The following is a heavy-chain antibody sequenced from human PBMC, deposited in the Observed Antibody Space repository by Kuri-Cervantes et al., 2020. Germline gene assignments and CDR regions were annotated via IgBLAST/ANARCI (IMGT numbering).Heavy chain of an antibody. Sequence: ASVKVSCKASGYTFTGYYIHWVRQAPGQGLEWMGWINPNSGGTNYAQKFQGRVTMTRDTPISTAYMELSRLRSDDTAVYYCARGYYERSGCYSRPPWPFDIWGQGTMVTVSS. J-gene: IGHJ3*02. CDR3: ARGYYERSGCYSRPPWPFDI. V-gene: IGHV1-2*02. CDR1: GYTFTGYY. CDR2: INPNSGGT. D-gene: IGHD3-22*01.